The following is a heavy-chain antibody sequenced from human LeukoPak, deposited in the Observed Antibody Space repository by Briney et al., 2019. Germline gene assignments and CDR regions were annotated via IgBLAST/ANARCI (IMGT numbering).Heavy chain of an antibody. CDR1: GGSISTYY. CDR2: IYYSGSS. D-gene: IGHD1-26*01. J-gene: IGHJ4*02. V-gene: IGHV4-59*01. CDR3: AGGHRIVGATPDY. Sequence: PSETLSLTCTVSGGSISTYYWSWIRQPPGKGLEWIGYIYYSGSSNYNPSLKSRVTISVDTSKNQFSLRLSSVTAADTAVYYCAGGHRIVGATPDYWGQGTLVTVSS.